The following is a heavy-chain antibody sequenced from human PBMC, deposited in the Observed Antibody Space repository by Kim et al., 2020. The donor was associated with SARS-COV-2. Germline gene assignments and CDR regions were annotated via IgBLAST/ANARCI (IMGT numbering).Heavy chain of an antibody. CDR1: GGSISSGGYY. Sequence: SETLSLTCTVSGGSISSGGYYWSWIRQHPGKGLEWIGYIYYSGSTYYNPSLKSRVTISVDTSKNQFSLKLSSVTAADTAVYYCARGEYYDSSGYYPFDYWGQGTLVTVSS. CDR2: IYYSGST. V-gene: IGHV4-31*03. CDR3: ARGEYYDSSGYYPFDY. D-gene: IGHD3-22*01. J-gene: IGHJ4*02.